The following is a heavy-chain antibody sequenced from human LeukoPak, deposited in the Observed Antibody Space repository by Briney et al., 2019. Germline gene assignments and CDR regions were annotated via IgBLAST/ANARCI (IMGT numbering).Heavy chain of an antibody. Sequence: ASVKVSCKASGYTFTSYYIHWVRQAPGQGLEWMGIINPSGGSTGYAQKFQGRVTMTRDTSTSTVYMELSSLRSEDTAVYYCAREAPRGPYFDYWGQGTLVTVSS. CDR1: GYTFTSYY. CDR2: INPSGGST. D-gene: IGHD2-15*01. V-gene: IGHV1-46*01. CDR3: AREAPRGPYFDY. J-gene: IGHJ4*02.